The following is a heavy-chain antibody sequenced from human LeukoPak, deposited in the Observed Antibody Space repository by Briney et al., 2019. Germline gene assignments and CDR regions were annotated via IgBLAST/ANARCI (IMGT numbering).Heavy chain of an antibody. Sequence: TGGSLRLSCAASGFSVSSNYMSWVRQAPGKGPEWVSAISGSGGSTYYADSVKGRFTISRDNSKNTLYLQMNSLRAEDTAVYYCAKGTVGATTYPNYFDYWGQGTLVTVPS. CDR3: AKGTVGATTYPNYFDY. CDR1: GFSVSSNY. CDR2: ISGSGGST. D-gene: IGHD1-26*01. J-gene: IGHJ4*02. V-gene: IGHV3-23*01.